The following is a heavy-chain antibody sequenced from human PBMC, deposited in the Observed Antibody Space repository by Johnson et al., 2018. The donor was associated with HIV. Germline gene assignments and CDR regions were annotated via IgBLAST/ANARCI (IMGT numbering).Heavy chain of an antibody. J-gene: IGHJ3*02. D-gene: IGHD2-8*02. CDR2: INAGGDT. V-gene: IGHV3-66*02. Sequence: VQLVESGGGVVQPGRSLRLSCAASGIIVTGNFMSWVRQAPGKGLEWVSVINAGGDTYYADSVKGRFTISRDNSKNTLYLQMNSLRADDTAVYYCARDEEVMYAMGAFDIWGQGTMLTVSS. CDR1: GIIVTGNF. CDR3: ARDEEVMYAMGAFDI.